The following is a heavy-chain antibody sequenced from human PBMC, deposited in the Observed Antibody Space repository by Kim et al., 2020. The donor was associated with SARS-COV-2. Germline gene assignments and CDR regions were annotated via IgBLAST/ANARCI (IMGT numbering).Heavy chain of an antibody. CDR3: ARDRRGYPFDD. J-gene: IGHJ4*02. CDR2: GT. Sequence: GTHYNPSLKSRVTISVDTSKNQFSLKLSSVTAADTAVYYCARDRRGYPFDDWGQGTLVTVSS. V-gene: IGHV4-30-2*05. D-gene: IGHD5-12*01.